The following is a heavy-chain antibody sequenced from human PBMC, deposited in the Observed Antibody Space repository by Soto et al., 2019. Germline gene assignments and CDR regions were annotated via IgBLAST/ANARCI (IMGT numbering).Heavy chain of an antibody. V-gene: IGHV3-23*01. CDR1: DFTFSFGSYG. D-gene: IGHD4-17*01. CDR3: ARGQRALITYGPFDP. CDR2: ISPDGRGT. J-gene: IGHJ5*02. Sequence: GGSLRLSCAASDFTFSFGSYGMNWVRQAPGKGLEWVATISPDGRGTHYADSVKGRFTISRDDSKNTLFLHMNSLRAADTAVYYCARGQRALITYGPFDPWGQGTLVTVSS.